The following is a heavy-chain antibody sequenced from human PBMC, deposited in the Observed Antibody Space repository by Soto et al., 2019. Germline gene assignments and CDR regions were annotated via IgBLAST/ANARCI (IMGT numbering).Heavy chain of an antibody. J-gene: IGHJ4*02. CDR1: CYPIIGSHY. CDR3: ARDLSYFDSSGHHWEAPFDF. Sequence: SETLSLTCDVSCYPIIGSHYWGWIRQPPGKGLQWIGTIFHTGTTYYNPSLNSRVTMSVDTSKNQFSLKVNSVTAADTAVYYCARDLSYFDSSGHHWEAPFDFWGQGALVTVSS. D-gene: IGHD3-22*01. V-gene: IGHV4-38-2*02. CDR2: IFHTGTT.